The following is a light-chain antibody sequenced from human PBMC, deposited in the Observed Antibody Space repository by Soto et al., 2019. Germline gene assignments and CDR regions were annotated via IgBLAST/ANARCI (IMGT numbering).Light chain of an antibody. CDR1: SSNTGSNY. Sequence: QSVLTQPPSASGAPGQRVTISCSGSSSNTGSNYVYWYQQLPGTAPKLLIYRNNQRTSGVPDRFSGSKSGTSASLAISGLRSEDEADYSCAAWDDSLSGFVFGTGTKVTVL. J-gene: IGLJ1*01. CDR3: AAWDDSLSGFV. CDR2: RNN. V-gene: IGLV1-47*01.